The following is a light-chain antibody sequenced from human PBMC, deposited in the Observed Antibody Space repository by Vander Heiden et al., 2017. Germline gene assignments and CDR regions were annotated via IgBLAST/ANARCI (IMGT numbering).Light chain of an antibody. CDR2: EAY. J-gene: IGKJ2*01. Sequence: EIVLTQYPATLSLSPGDRATLSCGAGQIISNNYLAWYQQKPGLAPRLLIYEAYSRAAGIPDRFSGSGSGTDFTLTINRLEPEDFGIYYCQHYDNSPPYTFGQGTKLEIK. CDR3: QHYDNSPPYT. CDR1: QIISNNY. V-gene: IGKV3D-20*01.